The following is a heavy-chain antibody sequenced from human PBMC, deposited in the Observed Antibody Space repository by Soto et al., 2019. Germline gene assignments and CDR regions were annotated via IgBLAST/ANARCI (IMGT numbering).Heavy chain of an antibody. J-gene: IGHJ3*01. CDR2: IGRAITAM. D-gene: IGHD1-1*01. CDR3: ARILFSRPGNDAFDV. Sequence: EVQLVESGGGLVKPGGSLRLSCAASGFAFSTYGMTWVRQAPGKGLEWVSSIGRAITAMYYSASVKGRFAVSRDNAKDSVFLQLNSLRVEDTAVYYCARILFSRPGNDAFDVWGQGTVVTVSS. CDR1: GFAFSTYG. V-gene: IGHV3-21*02.